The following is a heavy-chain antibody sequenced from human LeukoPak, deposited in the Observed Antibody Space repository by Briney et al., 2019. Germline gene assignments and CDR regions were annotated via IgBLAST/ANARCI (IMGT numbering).Heavy chain of an antibody. CDR2: IAYDGSRP. Sequence: PGGSLRLSCAGSGFTFGGYGMHWFRQTPGKGLEWVAVIAYDGSRPFYADSVKGRFTISRDNSKNTMSVQMDDLRAEDTAVYYCTRYNNDHFDYWGQGTLVTVSS. V-gene: IGHV3-33*01. CDR3: TRYNNDHFDY. CDR1: GFTFGGYG. D-gene: IGHD1-14*01. J-gene: IGHJ4*02.